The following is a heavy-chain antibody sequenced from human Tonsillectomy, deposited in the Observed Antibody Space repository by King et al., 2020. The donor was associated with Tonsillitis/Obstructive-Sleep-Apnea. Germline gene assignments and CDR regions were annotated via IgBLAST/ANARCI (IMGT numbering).Heavy chain of an antibody. Sequence: VQLVESGAEVKKPGASVKVSCKASGYTFSSYGIIWVRQAPGQGLEWMGWISVYKDNTNYAQKFQGRVTMTTDTSTSTAYMELRSLRSDDTALDYCARGPGYCSSTSCYKDYYFYMDGWGKGTTVTVSS. CDR1: GYTFSSYG. CDR3: ARGPGYCSSTSCYKDYYFYMDG. V-gene: IGHV1-18*01. D-gene: IGHD2-2*02. CDR2: ISVYKDNT. J-gene: IGHJ6*03.